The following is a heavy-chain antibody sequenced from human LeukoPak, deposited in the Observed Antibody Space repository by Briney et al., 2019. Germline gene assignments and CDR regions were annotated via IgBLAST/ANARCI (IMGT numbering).Heavy chain of an antibody. J-gene: IGHJ6*02. Sequence: SETLSLTCAVYGGSFSAYYWSWIRQSPGKGLEWIGEINHSGSTNYNPSLKSRVTISEDTSKNQFSLKLSSVTAADTAVYYCAASSSQYYYYGMDVWGQGTTVTVSS. CDR3: AASSSQYYYYGMDV. CDR2: INHSGST. D-gene: IGHD6-13*01. CDR1: GGSFSAYY. V-gene: IGHV4-34*01.